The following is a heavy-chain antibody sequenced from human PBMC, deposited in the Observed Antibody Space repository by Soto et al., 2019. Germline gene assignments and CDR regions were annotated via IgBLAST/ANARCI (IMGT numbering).Heavy chain of an antibody. V-gene: IGHV1-69*13. Sequence: ASVPVSCRASGGTFRSYAISWVRQATGQGLEWMGGIIPIFGTANYAQKFQGRVTITADESTSTAYMELSSLRSEDTAVYYCASREDYYYDSSGKPSPIDAFDIWGQGTMVTVSS. CDR1: GGTFRSYA. J-gene: IGHJ3*02. CDR2: IIPIFGTA. D-gene: IGHD3-22*01. CDR3: ASREDYYYDSSGKPSPIDAFDI.